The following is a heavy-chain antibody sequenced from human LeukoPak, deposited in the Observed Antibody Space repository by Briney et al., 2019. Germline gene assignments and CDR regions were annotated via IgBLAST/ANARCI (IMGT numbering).Heavy chain of an antibody. J-gene: IGHJ4*02. CDR1: GFVFSSYS. V-gene: IGHV3-48*01. CDR3: ARDRNGGSFDY. Sequence: PGGSLRLSCAASGFVFSSYSMNWVRQAPGKGLEWVSFLIVGNGNQHYADSVKGRFTISRDDAKNSLYLQMNSLRAEDTAVYYCARDRNGGSFDYWGQGTLVTGSS. CDR2: LIVGNGNQ. D-gene: IGHD4-23*01.